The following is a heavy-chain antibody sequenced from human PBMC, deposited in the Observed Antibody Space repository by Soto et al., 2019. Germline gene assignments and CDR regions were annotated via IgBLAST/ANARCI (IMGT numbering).Heavy chain of an antibody. Sequence: ASVKVSCKASGYTFTSYYMHWVRQAPGQGLEWMGIINPSGGSTSYAQKFQGRVTMTRDTSTSTVYMELSSLRSEDTAVYYCARVQTDGEGYYYYGMDVWGQGTTVTVSS. CDR2: INPSGGST. CDR1: GYTFTSYY. CDR3: ARVQTDGEGYYYYGMDV. J-gene: IGHJ6*02. D-gene: IGHD3-10*01. V-gene: IGHV1-46*01.